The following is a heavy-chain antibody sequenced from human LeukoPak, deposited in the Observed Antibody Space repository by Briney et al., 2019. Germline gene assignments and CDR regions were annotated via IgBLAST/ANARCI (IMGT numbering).Heavy chain of an antibody. Sequence: SETLSLTCTVSGDSISLYYWSWIRQPPGKGLEWIGYSDHSGSTNYNPSLKSRVTISVDTSKNQISLKLSSVTAADTAVYHCVRNRAFDIWGQGTMVTVSS. V-gene: IGHV4-59*01. CDR2: SDHSGST. CDR3: VRNRAFDI. CDR1: GDSISLYY. J-gene: IGHJ3*02.